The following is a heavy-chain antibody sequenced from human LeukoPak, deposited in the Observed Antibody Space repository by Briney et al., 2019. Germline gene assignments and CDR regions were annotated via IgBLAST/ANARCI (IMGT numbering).Heavy chain of an antibody. CDR1: GYTFTSYG. CDR3: ARDWKDIVVVPAAILDYYYYGMDV. V-gene: IGHV1-18*01. J-gene: IGHJ6*02. Sequence: ASVKVSCKASGYTFTSYGISWVRQAPGQGLEWMGWISAYNGNTNYAQKLQGRVTMTTDTSTSTAYMELRSLGSDDTAVYYCARDWKDIVVVPAAILDYYYYGMDVWGQGTTVTVSS. CDR2: ISAYNGNT. D-gene: IGHD2-2*01.